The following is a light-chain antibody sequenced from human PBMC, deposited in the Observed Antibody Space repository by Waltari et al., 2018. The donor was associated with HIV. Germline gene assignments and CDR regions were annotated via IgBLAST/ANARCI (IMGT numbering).Light chain of an antibody. CDR3: AAWDDSLSGHVV. CDR2: RNN. V-gene: IGLV1-47*01. J-gene: IGLJ2*01. Sequence: QSVLTQPPSASGTPGQRVTIPCSGSSSNIRSNYVYWYQQLPGTAPKLLIYRNNQRPSGVPDRFSGSKSGTSASLAISGLRSEDEADYYCAAWDDSLSGHVVFGGGTKLTVL. CDR1: SSNIRSNY.